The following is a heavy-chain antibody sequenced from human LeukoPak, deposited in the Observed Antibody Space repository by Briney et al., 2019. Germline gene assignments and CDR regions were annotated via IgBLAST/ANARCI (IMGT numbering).Heavy chain of an antibody. CDR3: ARLPSWFGELYVYGMDV. CDR2: IYPGDSDT. V-gene: IGHV5-51*01. CDR1: GYSFTSYW. D-gene: IGHD3-10*01. Sequence: GESLKISCKGSGYSFTSYWIGWVRQMPGKGLEWMGIIYPGDSDTRYSPSFQGQVTISADKSISTAYLQWSSLKASDTAMYYCARLPSWFGELYVYGMDVWGKGTTVTVSS. J-gene: IGHJ6*04.